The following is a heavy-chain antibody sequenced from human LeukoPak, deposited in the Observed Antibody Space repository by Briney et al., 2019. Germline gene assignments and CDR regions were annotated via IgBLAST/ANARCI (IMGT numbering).Heavy chain of an antibody. CDR1: GYSISSGYY. Sequence: SETLSLTCTVSGYSISSGYYWGWIRQPPGKGLEWIGSIYHSGSTYYNPSLKSRVTISVDTSKNQFSLKLSSVTATDTAVYYCARQKLRWYFDYWGQGTLVTVSS. V-gene: IGHV4-38-2*02. J-gene: IGHJ4*02. D-gene: IGHD4-23*01. CDR3: ARQKLRWYFDY. CDR2: IYHSGST.